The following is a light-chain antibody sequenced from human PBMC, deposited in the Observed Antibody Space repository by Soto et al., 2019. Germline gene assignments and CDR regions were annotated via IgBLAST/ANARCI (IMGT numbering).Light chain of an antibody. V-gene: IGLV2-14*01. Sequence: QSALTQPASVSGSPGQSITISCTGTSSDVGGYNYVSWCQQHPGKAPKLMIYEVSNRPSGVSNRFSGSKSGNTASLTISGLQAEDEADYYCSSYTSSSTLPYVFGTGTKVTVL. CDR2: EVS. CDR1: SSDVGGYNY. CDR3: SSYTSSSTLPYV. J-gene: IGLJ1*01.